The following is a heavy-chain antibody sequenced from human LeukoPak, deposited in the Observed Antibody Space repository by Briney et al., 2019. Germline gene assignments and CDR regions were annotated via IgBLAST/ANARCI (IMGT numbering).Heavy chain of an antibody. D-gene: IGHD3-10*02. V-gene: IGHV4-38-2*02. CDR2: IYHSGGT. CDR3: ARDLRSGNYYSDY. Sequence: SETLSLTCAVSGYSISSGYYWGWIRQPPGKGLEWIGSIYHSGGTYYNPSLKSRATTSVDTSKNQFSLKLSSVTAADTAVYYCARDLRSGNYYSDYWGQGTLVTVSS. J-gene: IGHJ4*02. CDR1: GYSISSGYY.